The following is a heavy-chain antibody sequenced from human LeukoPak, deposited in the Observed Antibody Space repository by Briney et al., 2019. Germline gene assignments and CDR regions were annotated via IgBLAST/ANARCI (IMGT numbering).Heavy chain of an antibody. Sequence: GSLRLSCAASGFTFSNFEVNWVRQAPGKGLEWISYISSSGSTIYYADSVEGRFTISRDNAKNSLYLQMNSLRAEDTAVYYCAKDYSPFDPWGQGTLVTVSS. CDR1: GFTFSNFE. J-gene: IGHJ5*02. D-gene: IGHD2-15*01. CDR2: ISSSGSTI. CDR3: AKDYSPFDP. V-gene: IGHV3-48*03.